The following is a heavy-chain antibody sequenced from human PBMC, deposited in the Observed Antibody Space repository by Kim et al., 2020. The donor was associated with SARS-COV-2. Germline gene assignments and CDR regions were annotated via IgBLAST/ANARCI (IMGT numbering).Heavy chain of an antibody. Sequence: CYKNAVRGRFTLSGDNSKNTLYLQRSSLRGEDTAVYYCAEDFWFGEDGYWGQGTLVTVSS. V-gene: IGHV3-23*01. D-gene: IGHD3-10*01. J-gene: IGHJ4*02. CDR3: AEDFWFGEDGY.